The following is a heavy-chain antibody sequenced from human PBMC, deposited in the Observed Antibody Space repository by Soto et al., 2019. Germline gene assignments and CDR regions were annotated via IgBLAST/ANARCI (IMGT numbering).Heavy chain of an antibody. CDR2: ISSSNSNI. CDR1: GFTFSSYS. D-gene: IGHD7-27*01. V-gene: IGHV3-48*02. Sequence: GGSLRLSCAASGFTFSSYSMNWVRQAPGKGLEWVSYISSSNSNIYYADSVKGRFTISRDKAKNSLYLQMNSLRDEDTAVYYCARDPWGSTDAFDIWGQGTMVTVSS. CDR3: ARDPWGSTDAFDI. J-gene: IGHJ3*02.